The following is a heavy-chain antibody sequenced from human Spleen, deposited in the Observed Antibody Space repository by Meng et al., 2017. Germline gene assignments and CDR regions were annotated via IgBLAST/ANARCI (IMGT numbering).Heavy chain of an antibody. CDR2: IRNKANSYTT. J-gene: IGHJ4*02. V-gene: IGHV3-72*01. CDR1: GLTISDHY. Sequence: GESLKISCAASGLTISDHYMDWVRQAPGTGLEWIGRIRNKANSYTTEYAASVKGRFNVSRDDSKNSLYLQMNRLKIEDTAVYYCTKDSGDDYYDYWGQGTLVTVSS. D-gene: IGHD5-12*01. CDR3: TKDSGDDYYDY.